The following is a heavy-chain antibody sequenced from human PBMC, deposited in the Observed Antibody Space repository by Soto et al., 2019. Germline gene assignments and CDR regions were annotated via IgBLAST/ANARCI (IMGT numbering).Heavy chain of an antibody. D-gene: IGHD2-8*01. CDR3: ARGYCTNGVCYPDFDY. CDR2: ISAYNGNT. J-gene: IGHJ4*02. Sequence: QVQLVQSGAEVKKPGASVKVSCKASGYTFTSYGISWVRQAPGQGLEWMGWISAYNGNTNYAQKLQGRVTMTTDTTTSTVYMELRSLRSDDTAVYYCARGYCTNGVCYPDFDYWGKGTLVTVSS. CDR1: GYTFTSYG. V-gene: IGHV1-18*01.